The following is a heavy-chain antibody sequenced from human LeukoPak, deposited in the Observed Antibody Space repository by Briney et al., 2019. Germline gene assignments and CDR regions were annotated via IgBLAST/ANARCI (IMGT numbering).Heavy chain of an antibody. CDR1: GYTFTSYY. J-gene: IGHJ3*02. CDR2: INPSGGST. D-gene: IGHD3-16*01. V-gene: IGHV1-46*01. CDR3: ARDPPDYIAFDI. Sequence: ASVKVSCKASGYTFTSYYMHWVRQAPAQGLEWMGIINPSGGSTSYAQKFQGRVTMTRDTSTSTVYMELSSLRSEDTAVYYCARDPPDYIAFDIWGQGTMVTVSS.